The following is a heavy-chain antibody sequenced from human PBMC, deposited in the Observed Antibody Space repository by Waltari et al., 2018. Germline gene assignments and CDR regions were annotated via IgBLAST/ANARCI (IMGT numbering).Heavy chain of an antibody. J-gene: IGHJ4*02. Sequence: QVQLVQSGAEVKKPGASVKVSCKVSGYTLTELSMHWVRQAPGEGLEWMGGFDPEEGETIYAQKVQGRVTRTEDTSTDTAYMELSSLRSEDTAVYYCATGLNFDYWGQGTLVTVSS. CDR3: ATGLNFDY. V-gene: IGHV1-24*01. CDR1: GYTLTELS. CDR2: FDPEEGET.